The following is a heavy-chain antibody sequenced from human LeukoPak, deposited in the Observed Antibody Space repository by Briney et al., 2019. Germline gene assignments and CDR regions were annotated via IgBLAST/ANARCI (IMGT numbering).Heavy chain of an antibody. D-gene: IGHD3-22*01. V-gene: IGHV1-18*01. CDR1: GHTFTSYG. CDR2: ISAYNGNT. J-gene: IGHJ4*02. CDR3: ARADYYDSSGYYYGWDY. Sequence: ASVKVSCKASGHTFTSYGISWVRQAPGQGLEWMGWISAYNGNTNYAQKLQGRVTMTTDTSTSTAYMELRSLRSDDTAVYYCARADYYDSSGYYYGWDYWGQGTLVTVSP.